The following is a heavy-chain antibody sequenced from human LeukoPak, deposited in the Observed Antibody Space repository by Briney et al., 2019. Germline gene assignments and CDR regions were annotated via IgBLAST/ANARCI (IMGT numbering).Heavy chain of an antibody. CDR1: GFTFSDYY. Sequence: GRSLRLSCAASGFTFSDYYMSWIRQAPGKGLEWVSYISSSGSTIYYADSVKGRFTISRDNAKNSLYLQMNSLRAEDTAVYYCARGHVDTAMADDAFDIWGQGTMVTVSS. V-gene: IGHV3-11*04. D-gene: IGHD5-18*01. J-gene: IGHJ3*02. CDR3: ARGHVDTAMADDAFDI. CDR2: ISSSGSTI.